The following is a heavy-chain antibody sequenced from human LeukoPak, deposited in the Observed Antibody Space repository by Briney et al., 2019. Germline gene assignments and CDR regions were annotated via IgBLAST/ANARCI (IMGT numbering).Heavy chain of an antibody. CDR1: GFTFSSYA. CDR3: AKTAALKYCSGGSCYFDY. Sequence: GGSLRLSRVASGFTFSSYAMSWVRPAPGKGLEWVSAISGSGGSTYYADSGKGRFTISRDNSKNTLYLQMNSLRAEDTAVYYCAKTAALKYCSGGSCYFDYWGQGTLVTVSS. D-gene: IGHD2-15*01. CDR2: ISGSGGST. J-gene: IGHJ4*02. V-gene: IGHV3-23*01.